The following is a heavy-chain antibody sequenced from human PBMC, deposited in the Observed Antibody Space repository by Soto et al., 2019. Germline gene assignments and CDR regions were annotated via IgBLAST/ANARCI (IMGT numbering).Heavy chain of an antibody. D-gene: IGHD1-26*01. V-gene: IGHV3-49*04. CDR1: GFTFGDYA. CDR2: IRSKAYGGTT. CDR3: TRASGSYSPEYFQH. Sequence: GESLKISCTASGFTFGDYAMSWVRQAPGKGLEWVGFIRSKAYGGTTEYAASVKGRFTISRDDSKSIAYLQMNSLKTEDTAVYYCTRASGSYSPEYFQHWGQGTLVTVSS. J-gene: IGHJ1*01.